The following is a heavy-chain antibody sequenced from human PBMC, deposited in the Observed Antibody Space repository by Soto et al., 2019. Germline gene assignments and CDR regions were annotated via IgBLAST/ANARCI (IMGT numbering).Heavy chain of an antibody. V-gene: IGHV1-69*12. CDR2: IIPIFGTA. CDR1: GITFRSNA. Sequence: QVQLVQSGPEVKNPGSSVKVSCKASGITFRSNAISWVRQAPGQGLEWVGGIIPIFGTATYAQRFQGRVAIAAGEYTRTADMALSSLSSEDTAVYYCALGVDNYGSAYWGQGTLVTVSS. CDR3: ALGVDNYGSAY. D-gene: IGHD3-10*01. J-gene: IGHJ4*02.